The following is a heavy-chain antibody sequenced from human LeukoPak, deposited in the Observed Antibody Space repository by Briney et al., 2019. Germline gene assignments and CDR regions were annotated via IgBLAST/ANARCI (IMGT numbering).Heavy chain of an antibody. Sequence: GGSLRLSCAASGFTFNSYAMSWVRQAPWERLQWVSGISDSGGNTYYADSVRGRFTISRDNSKNTLYLQMNSLRAEDTAVYYCARRRSSWLIDYWGQGTLVTVSS. J-gene: IGHJ4*02. CDR3: ARRRSSWLIDY. D-gene: IGHD6-6*01. CDR1: GFTFNSYA. V-gene: IGHV3-23*01. CDR2: ISDSGGNT.